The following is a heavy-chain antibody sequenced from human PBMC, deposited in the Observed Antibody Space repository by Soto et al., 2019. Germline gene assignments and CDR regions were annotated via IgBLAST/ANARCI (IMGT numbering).Heavy chain of an antibody. V-gene: IGHV3-74*01. Sequence: EVQLVESGGGLVQPGGSLRLSCAASGFLFNTYWMFWVRQAPRKGLLWVSRIKSDGSSTNYADSVKGRCTISRDNAKNPLYLQMTSLRDEDTAVYYCAIGGGDYNYLDYWGQGILVTVSS. CDR3: AIGGGDYNYLDY. CDR2: IKSDGSST. J-gene: IGHJ4*02. CDR1: GFLFNTYW. D-gene: IGHD3-9*01.